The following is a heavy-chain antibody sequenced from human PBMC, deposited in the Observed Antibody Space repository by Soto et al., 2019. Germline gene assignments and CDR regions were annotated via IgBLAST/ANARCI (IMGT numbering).Heavy chain of an antibody. CDR2: ISAYNGNT. V-gene: IGHV1-18*04. CDR1: GYTFTSYG. D-gene: IGHD3-3*01. Sequence: ASVKVSCKASGYTFTSYGISWVRQAPGQGLEWMGWISAYNGNTNYAQKLQGRVTMTTDTSTSTAYMELRSLRSEDTAVYYCARDLGYDFWSGYPNWFDPWGKGTLVTVSS. J-gene: IGHJ5*02. CDR3: ARDLGYDFWSGYPNWFDP.